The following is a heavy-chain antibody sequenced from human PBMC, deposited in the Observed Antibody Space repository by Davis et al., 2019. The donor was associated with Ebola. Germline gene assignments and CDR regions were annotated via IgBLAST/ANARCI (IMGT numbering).Heavy chain of an antibody. V-gene: IGHV4-59*01. CDR3: ASARISGSNAHFDY. CDR1: GGSISNNY. CDR2: IYNSGST. D-gene: IGHD1-26*01. J-gene: IGHJ4*02. Sequence: MPSETLSLTCNVSGGSISNNYWSWIRQSPGKGLEWIGYIYNSGSTNYNPSLMSRVTISVETSKNQFSLKRTSVTAADTAVYYCASARISGSNAHFDYWGQGTLVTVSS.